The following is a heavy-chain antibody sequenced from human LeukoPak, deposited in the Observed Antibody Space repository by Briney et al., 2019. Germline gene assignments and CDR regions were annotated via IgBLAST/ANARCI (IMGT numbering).Heavy chain of an antibody. J-gene: IGHJ6*02. V-gene: IGHV3-21*01. CDR3: ARVATEYYDFWSGYFVSYGMDV. D-gene: IGHD3-3*01. Sequence: GGSLRLSCAASGFTFSSYSMNWVRQAPGKGLEWVSSISSSSSYIYYADSVKGRFTISRDNAKNSLYLQMNSLRAVDTAVYYCARVATEYYDFWSGYFVSYGMDVWGQGTTVTVSS. CDR1: GFTFSSYS. CDR2: ISSSSSYI.